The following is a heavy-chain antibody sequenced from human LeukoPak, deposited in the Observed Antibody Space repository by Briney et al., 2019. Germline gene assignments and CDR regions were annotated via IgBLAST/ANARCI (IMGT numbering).Heavy chain of an antibody. V-gene: IGHV3-30-3*01. J-gene: IGHJ6*02. CDR1: GFTFSSYA. CDR3: AGDNSEGGYSYGYDGFYYYGMDV. CDR2: ISYDGSNK. D-gene: IGHD5-18*01. Sequence: GGSLRLSCAASGFTFSSYAMHWVRQAPGKGLEWVAVISYDGSNKYYADSVKGRFTISRDNAKNSLYLQMNSLRAEDTAVYYCAGDNSEGGYSYGYDGFYYYGMDVWGQGTTVTVSS.